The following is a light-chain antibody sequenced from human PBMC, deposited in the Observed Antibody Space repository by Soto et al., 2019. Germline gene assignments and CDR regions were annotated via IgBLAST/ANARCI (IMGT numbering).Light chain of an antibody. J-gene: IGLJ1*01. CDR3: TSCITANTRCV. V-gene: IGLV2-14*01. Sequence: QSVLTQPASVSGSPGQSITISCTGTSSDIGRYNYVSWFQQHPGKVPKLVIFEVNYRPSGVSDRSSGSKFGNMASLTITGLQAEDEADYYCTSCITANTRCVFGSGTQVTVL. CDR2: EVN. CDR1: SSDIGRYNY.